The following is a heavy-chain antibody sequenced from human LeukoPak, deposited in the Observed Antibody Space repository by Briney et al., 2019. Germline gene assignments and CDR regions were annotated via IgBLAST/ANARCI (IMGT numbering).Heavy chain of an antibody. V-gene: IGHV3-30-3*01. CDR1: GFTCSSYA. CDR3: AREPSGSYRGGYFDY. CDR2: ISYDGSNK. Sequence: GGSLRLSCAASGFTCSSYAMHWVRQAPGKGPEWVAVISYDGSNKYYADSVKGRFTISRDNSKNTLYLQMNSLSAEDTAVYYCAREPSGSYRGGYFDYWGQGTLVTVSS. J-gene: IGHJ4*02. D-gene: IGHD1-26*01.